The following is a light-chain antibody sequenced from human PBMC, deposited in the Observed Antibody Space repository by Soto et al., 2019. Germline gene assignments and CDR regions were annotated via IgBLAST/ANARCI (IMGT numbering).Light chain of an antibody. CDR2: LGS. J-gene: IGKJ5*01. V-gene: IGKV2-28*01. Sequence: ILMTQSPLTLPVTPGEPASISCRSSQSLLYNNTYNYLDWYFQKPGQSPQLLISLGSTRASGVPDRFSGSGSGTDFTLKISRVEADDVGVYYCFQGLQTPPITFGQGTRLEIK. CDR3: FQGLQTPPIT. CDR1: QSLLYNNTYNY.